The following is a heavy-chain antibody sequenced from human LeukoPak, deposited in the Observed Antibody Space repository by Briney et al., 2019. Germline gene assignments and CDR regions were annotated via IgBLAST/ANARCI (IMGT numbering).Heavy chain of an antibody. J-gene: IGHJ5*02. D-gene: IGHD2-21*01. CDR1: GYTFTDYY. V-gene: IGHV1-2*02. CDR3: ARADRLRGGPYLIGP. CDR2: INPNTGGT. Sequence: VASAKVSCKTSGYTFTDYYMHWVRQAPGQGLEWMGWINPNTGGTSSAQKLQGRVTMSRDTAITTVYMEVSWLTSDDTAIYYCARADRLRGGPYLIGPWGQGTLVTVSS.